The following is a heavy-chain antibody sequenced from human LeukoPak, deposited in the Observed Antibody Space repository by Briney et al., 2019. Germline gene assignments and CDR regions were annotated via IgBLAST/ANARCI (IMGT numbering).Heavy chain of an antibody. CDR1: GFTFSRNA. V-gene: IGHV3-64D*09. CDR2: INDNGGRT. J-gene: IGHJ4*02. Sequence: GGSLRLSCSASGFTFSRNAMHWVRQAPGKGLEYVSGINDNGGRTHYGDSVKGRFSISRDNSKNTLHLQMSTLRAEDTALYYCVKDVGGSYAFDYWGQGILVTVAS. D-gene: IGHD1-26*01. CDR3: VKDVGGSYAFDY.